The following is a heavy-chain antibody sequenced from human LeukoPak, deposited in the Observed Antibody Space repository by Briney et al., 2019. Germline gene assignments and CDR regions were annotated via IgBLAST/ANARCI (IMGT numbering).Heavy chain of an antibody. CDR3: AKEIWPTATTPGWTYFDY. Sequence: PGGSLRLSCAASGFTFSSYAMSWVRQAPGKGLEWVSAISGSGGSTYYADSVKGRFTISRDNSRNTLYLQMNSLRAEDTAVYYCAKEIWPTATTPGWTYFDYWGQGTLVTVSS. V-gene: IGHV3-23*01. D-gene: IGHD4-17*01. CDR2: ISGSGGST. J-gene: IGHJ4*02. CDR1: GFTFSSYA.